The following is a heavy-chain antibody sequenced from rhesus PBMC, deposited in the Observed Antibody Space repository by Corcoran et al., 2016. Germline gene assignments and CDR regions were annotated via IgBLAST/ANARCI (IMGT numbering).Heavy chain of an antibody. D-gene: IGHD6-13*01. Sequence: QVQLQESGPGLVKPSETLSLTCAVSGYSISSGYYWSWIRQPPGKGLEWIGYITYSGSTSYNPSRKIRGTMSRDTSKNQFALKLSSVTAADTAVYDCAQRGIAAGRYGLDSWGQGVVVTVSS. CDR3: AQRGIAAGRYGLDS. V-gene: IGHV4-122*02. CDR1: GYSISSGYY. J-gene: IGHJ6*01. CDR2: ITYSGST.